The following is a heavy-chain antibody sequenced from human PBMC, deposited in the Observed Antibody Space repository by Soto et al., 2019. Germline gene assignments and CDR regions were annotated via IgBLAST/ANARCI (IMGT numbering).Heavy chain of an antibody. Sequence: GASVKVSCKASGGTFSSYAISWVRQAPGQGLEWMGGIIPIFGTANYAQKFQGRVTITADESTSTAYMELSSLRSEDTAVYYCARDLDYYGSGTPTSGYFDYWGQGTLVTVSS. V-gene: IGHV1-69*13. CDR3: ARDLDYYGSGTPTSGYFDY. J-gene: IGHJ4*02. CDR2: IIPIFGTA. CDR1: GGTFSSYA. D-gene: IGHD3-10*01.